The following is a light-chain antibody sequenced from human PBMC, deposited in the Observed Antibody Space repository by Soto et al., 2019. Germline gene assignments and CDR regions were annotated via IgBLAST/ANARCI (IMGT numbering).Light chain of an antibody. V-gene: IGKV3-15*01. Sequence: EIVMTQSPAPLSGSRGESATLPCRASQSVSSNLAWYQSQPGQAPRVLIYGASTRATGIPARFSGNGSGTESTLTISSLKSEDFAVYDCQEGTYRPAVGGGTKVDI. CDR1: QSVSSN. J-gene: IGKJ4*01. CDR3: QEGTYRPA. CDR2: GAS.